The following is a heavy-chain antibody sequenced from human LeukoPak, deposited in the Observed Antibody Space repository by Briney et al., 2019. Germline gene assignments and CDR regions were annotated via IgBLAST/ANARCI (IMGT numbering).Heavy chain of an antibody. J-gene: IGHJ3*02. D-gene: IGHD4-17*01. CDR3: ASPPSYGEDRSAFDI. V-gene: IGHV1-69*04. Sequence: SVKVSCKASGGTFSSYAISWVRQAPGQGLEWMGRIIPIFGIANYAQKFQGRVTITADKSTSTAYMELSSLRSEDTAVYYCASPPSYGEDRSAFDIWGQGTMVTGSS. CDR1: GGTFSSYA. CDR2: IIPIFGIA.